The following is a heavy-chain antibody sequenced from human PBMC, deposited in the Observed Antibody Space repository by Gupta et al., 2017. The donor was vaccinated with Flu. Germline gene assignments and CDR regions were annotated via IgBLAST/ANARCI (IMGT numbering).Heavy chain of an antibody. V-gene: IGHV4-34*01. CDR1: GGSFSGYY. Sequence: QVQLQQWGAGLLKPSETLSLSCAVYGGSFSGYYWSWIRQPPGKGLEWIGEINHSGSTNYNPSLKSRVTISVDTSKNQFSLKLSSVTAADTAVYYCARSVPYYYDSSGYLAGELDYWGQGTLVTVSS. D-gene: IGHD3-22*01. CDR3: ARSVPYYYDSSGYLAGELDY. CDR2: INHSGST. J-gene: IGHJ4*01.